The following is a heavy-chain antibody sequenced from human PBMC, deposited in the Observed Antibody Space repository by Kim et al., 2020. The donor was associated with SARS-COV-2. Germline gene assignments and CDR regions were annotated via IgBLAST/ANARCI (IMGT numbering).Heavy chain of an antibody. V-gene: IGHV4-4*02. D-gene: IGHD6-19*01. CDR3: ARGYSSGWYGHYYYGMDV. Sequence: SETLSLTCAVSGGSISSSNWWSWVRQPPGKGLEWIGEIYHSGSTNYNPSLKSRVTISVDKSKNQFSLKLSSVTAADTAVYYCARGYSSGWYGHYYYGMDVWGQGTTVTVSS. CDR1: GGSISSSNW. CDR2: IYHSGST. J-gene: IGHJ6*02.